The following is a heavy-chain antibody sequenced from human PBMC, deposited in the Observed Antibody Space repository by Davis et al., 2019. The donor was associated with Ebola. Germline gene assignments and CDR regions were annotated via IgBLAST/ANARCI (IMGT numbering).Heavy chain of an antibody. J-gene: IGHJ4*02. CDR1: GFTFSSYS. D-gene: IGHD2-21*02. Sequence: PGGSLRLSCAASGFTFSSYSMDWVRQAPGKGLEWVSSISSSSSYIYYADSVKGRFTISRDNAKNSLYLQMNSLRAEDMAVYYCARDDWDVVVTAPGDYWGQGTLVTVSS. V-gene: IGHV3-21*01. CDR3: ARDDWDVVVTAPGDY. CDR2: ISSSSSYI.